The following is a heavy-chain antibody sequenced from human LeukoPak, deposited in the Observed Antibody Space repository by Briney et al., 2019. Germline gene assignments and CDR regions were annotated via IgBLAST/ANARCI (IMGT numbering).Heavy chain of an antibody. J-gene: IGHJ5*02. D-gene: IGHD5-12*01. CDR1: GYTFTGYY. Sequence: ASVKVSCKASGYTFTGYYMHWVRQAPGQGLEWMGWINPNGGGTNYAQKCQGRVTMTRDTSISTAYMELSRLRSDDTAVYYCAREALYSGYDEVWFDPWGQGTLVTVSS. V-gene: IGHV1-2*02. CDR2: INPNGGGT. CDR3: AREALYSGYDEVWFDP.